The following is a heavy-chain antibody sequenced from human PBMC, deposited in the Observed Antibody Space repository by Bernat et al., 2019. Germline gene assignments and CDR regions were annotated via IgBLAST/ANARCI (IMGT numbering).Heavy chain of an antibody. Sequence: EVQLVESGGGLVKPGGSLRLSCAASGFTFSSYSMNWVRQAPGKGLEWVSSISSSSSYIYYADSVKGRFTISRDNAKNSLYLQMNSLGAEGTAVYYCARGRVATIDFGYWGQGTLVTVSS. J-gene: IGHJ4*02. D-gene: IGHD5-12*01. V-gene: IGHV3-21*01. CDR1: GFTFSSYS. CDR3: ARGRVATIDFGY. CDR2: ISSSSSYI.